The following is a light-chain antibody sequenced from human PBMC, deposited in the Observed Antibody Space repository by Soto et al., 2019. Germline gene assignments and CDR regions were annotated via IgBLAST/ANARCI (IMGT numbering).Light chain of an antibody. J-gene: IGLJ2*01. V-gene: IGLV2-11*01. Sequence: QSVLTQPRSVSGSPGQSVTIPCTGTSSDVGGYNYVSWYQQHPGKAPKLMIYDVSKRPSGVPDRFSGSKSGNTASLTISGLQAEDEADYYCCSYAGSYTHVVFGGGTKLTVL. CDR1: SSDVGGYNY. CDR3: CSYAGSYTHVV. CDR2: DVS.